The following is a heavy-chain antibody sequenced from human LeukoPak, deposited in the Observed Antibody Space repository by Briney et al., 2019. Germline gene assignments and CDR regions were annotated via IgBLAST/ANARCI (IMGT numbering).Heavy chain of an antibody. CDR3: ARDLSSTPHWELDY. V-gene: IGHV1-2*06. J-gene: IGHJ4*02. D-gene: IGHD1-26*01. Sequence: ASVKVPFKASGYTFIGYYMHWVRQAPGQGLEWMGRSNPDSGDTNYAQHFQGRVTMTRDTSITTAYMELNRLTSDDTAVYYCARDLSSTPHWELDYWGQGTLVTVSS. CDR2: SNPDSGDT. CDR1: GYTFIGYY.